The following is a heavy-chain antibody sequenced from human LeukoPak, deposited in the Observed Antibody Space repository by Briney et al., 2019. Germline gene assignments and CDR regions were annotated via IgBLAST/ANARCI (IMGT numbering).Heavy chain of an antibody. D-gene: IGHD2-15*01. Sequence: PGGSLRLSCAASGFTFSTYAMNWVRQAPGKGLEWVSVISGSGDSTYYADSVKGRFTISRDNSKNTLYLQMNSLRAEDTAVYYCAALIGYCSGGSCYAFDIWGQGTMVTVSS. CDR1: GFTFSTYA. CDR3: AALIGYCSGGSCYAFDI. CDR2: ISGSGDST. V-gene: IGHV3-23*01. J-gene: IGHJ3*02.